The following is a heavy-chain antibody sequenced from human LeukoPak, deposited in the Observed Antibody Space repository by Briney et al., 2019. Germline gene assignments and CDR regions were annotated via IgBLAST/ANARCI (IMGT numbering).Heavy chain of an antibody. CDR1: GFTFSDYY. D-gene: IGHD6-13*01. J-gene: IGHJ6*03. CDR2: ISSSGSAI. V-gene: IGHV3-11*04. Sequence: GGSLRLSCAASGFTFSDYYMSWIRQAPGKGLEWVSYISSSGSAIYYADSVKGRFTISRDNAKNSLYLQMNSLRAEDTAVYYCARDSVAAAVPTMDVWGKGTTVTVSS. CDR3: ARDSVAAAVPTMDV.